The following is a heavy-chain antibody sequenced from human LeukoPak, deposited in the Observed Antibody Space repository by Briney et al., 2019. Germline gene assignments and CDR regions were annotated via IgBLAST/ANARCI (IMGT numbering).Heavy chain of an antibody. V-gene: IGHV3-23*01. CDR3: AKQTGGSCYSGFDS. Sequence: PRGSLRLSCAASGFTFSSYAMSWVRQAPGKGLEWVSDICGNNGNTYYADSVKGRFTISRDNSKNTLYLQMNSLRAEDTAVYYCAKQTGGSCYSGFDSWGQGTLVTVST. CDR1: GFTFSSYA. D-gene: IGHD2-15*01. J-gene: IGHJ4*02. CDR2: ICGNNGNT.